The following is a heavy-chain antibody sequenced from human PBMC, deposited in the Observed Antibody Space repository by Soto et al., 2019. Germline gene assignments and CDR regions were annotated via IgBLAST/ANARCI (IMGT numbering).Heavy chain of an antibody. CDR1: GGTFSSYA. CDR3: ASPTREWLPPARDYYYGMDV. J-gene: IGHJ6*02. V-gene: IGHV1-69*06. CDR2: IIPIFGTA. Sequence: QVQLVQSGAEVKKPGSSVKVSCKASGGTFSSYAISWVRQAPGQCLEWMGGIIPIFGTANYAQKFQGRVTITADKSTSTAYMELSSLRSEDTAVYYCASPTREWLPPARDYYYGMDVWGQGTTVTVSS. D-gene: IGHD3-3*01.